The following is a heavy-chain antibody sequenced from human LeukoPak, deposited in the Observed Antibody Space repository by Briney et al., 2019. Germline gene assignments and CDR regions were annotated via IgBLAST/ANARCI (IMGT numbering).Heavy chain of an antibody. V-gene: IGHV3-7*04. CDR2: IKDDGSDK. J-gene: IGHJ4*02. D-gene: IGHD3-10*01. Sequence: GGSLRLSCAASGFSFRSFWMSWVRQAPGKGLEWVASIKDDGSDKYYVESVKGRFTISRENARNSLYLQMNSLRAEDTAVYYCARVLWFGGIYYFDYWGQGTLVTVSS. CDR1: GFSFRSFW. CDR3: ARVLWFGGIYYFDY.